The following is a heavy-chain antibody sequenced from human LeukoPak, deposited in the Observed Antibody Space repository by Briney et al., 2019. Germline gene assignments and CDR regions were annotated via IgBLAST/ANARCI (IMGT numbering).Heavy chain of an antibody. D-gene: IGHD1-26*01. V-gene: IGHV2-70*11. CDR1: GFSLSTSGMC. Sequence: SGPTLVNPTQTLTLTCTFSGFSLSTSGMCVSWIRQPPGKALEWLARIDWDDDKYYSTSLKTRLTISKDTSKNQVVLTMTNMDPVDTATYYCARTTSEVGATSYFDYWGQGTLVTVSS. CDR2: IDWDDDK. J-gene: IGHJ4*02. CDR3: ARTTSEVGATSYFDY.